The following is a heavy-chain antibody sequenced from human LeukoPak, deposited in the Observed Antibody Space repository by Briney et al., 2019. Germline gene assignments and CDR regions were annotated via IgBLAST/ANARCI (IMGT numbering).Heavy chain of an antibody. CDR3: ASTRRTGMRLAIYYYYGMDV. D-gene: IGHD3-10*01. J-gene: IGHJ6*02. CDR2: IYYSGST. Sequence: PSETLSLTCTVSGGSISSSSYSWGWIRQPPGKGLEWIGSIYYSGSTYYNPSLKSRVTISVDTSKNQFSLKLSSVTAADTAVYYCASTRRTGMRLAIYYYYGMDVWGQGTTVTVSS. V-gene: IGHV4-39*01. CDR1: GGSISSSSYS.